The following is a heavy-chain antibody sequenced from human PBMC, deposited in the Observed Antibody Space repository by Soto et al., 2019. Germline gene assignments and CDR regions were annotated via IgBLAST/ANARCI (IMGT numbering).Heavy chain of an antibody. CDR3: AKDVSYSGYDTMDY. D-gene: IGHD5-12*01. Sequence: EVQLVESGGGLVQPGRSLRLSCAASGFTFDDYAMHWVRQAPGKGLEWVSGISWNSGSIGYADSVKGRFTISRDNAKNSLYLQMNSLRAEDTALYYCAKDVSYSGYDTMDYWGQVTLVTVSS. CDR1: GFTFDDYA. J-gene: IGHJ4*02. V-gene: IGHV3-9*01. CDR2: ISWNSGSI.